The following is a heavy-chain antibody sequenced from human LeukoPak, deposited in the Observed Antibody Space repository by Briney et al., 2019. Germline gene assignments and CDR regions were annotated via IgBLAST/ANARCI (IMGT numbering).Heavy chain of an antibody. CDR3: ARAMIGGGAFDI. D-gene: IGHD3-22*01. Sequence: ASVKVSCKASGYTFTSYDINWVRQATGQGLEWMGWMNPNSGNTGYAQKFQGRVTMTRNTSISTAYVELSSLRSEDTAVYYCARAMIGGGAFDIWGQGTMVTVSS. CDR2: MNPNSGNT. J-gene: IGHJ3*02. CDR1: GYTFTSYD. V-gene: IGHV1-8*01.